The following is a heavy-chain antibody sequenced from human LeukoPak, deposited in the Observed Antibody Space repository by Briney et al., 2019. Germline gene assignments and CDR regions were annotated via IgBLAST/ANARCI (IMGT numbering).Heavy chain of an antibody. D-gene: IGHD3-10*02. Sequence: PGGSLRLSCAASGFTFSNAWMSWFRQAPGKGLEWVGRIKSKTDGGTTDYAAPVKGRFTISRDDSKNTLYLQMNSLKTEDTAVYYCTTEPMWRGGFDYWGQGTLVTVSS. CDR3: TTEPMWRGGFDY. CDR1: GFTFSNAW. CDR2: IKSKTDGGTT. J-gene: IGHJ4*02. V-gene: IGHV3-15*01.